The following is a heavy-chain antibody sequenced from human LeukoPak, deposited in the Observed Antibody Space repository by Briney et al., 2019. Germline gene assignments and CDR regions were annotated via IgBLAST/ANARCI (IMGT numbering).Heavy chain of an antibody. Sequence: SETPSLTCTVSGASISPYYWSWIRQPAGKGLEWIGRIYNSGNTNYNPSLESRVTMSLDTSKNEFSLKLSSVTAADTALYYCARDASYDFWSGYFYYFDYWGQGTLVTVSS. J-gene: IGHJ4*02. CDR2: IYNSGNT. V-gene: IGHV4-4*07. D-gene: IGHD3-3*01. CDR3: ARDASYDFWSGYFYYFDY. CDR1: GASISPYY.